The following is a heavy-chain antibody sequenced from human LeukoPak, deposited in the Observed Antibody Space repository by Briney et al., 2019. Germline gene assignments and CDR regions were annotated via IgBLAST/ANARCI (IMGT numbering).Heavy chain of an antibody. CDR3: ARRGYHDYSGFDY. J-gene: IGHJ4*02. Sequence: GGSLRLSCAASGFTFSSYWMSWVRQAPGKGLEWVANIKKDGSEKYYVDSVKGRFTISRDNAKNSVYLQMKSLRVEDTAVYYCARRGYHDYSGFDYWGQGTLVTVSS. D-gene: IGHD3-16*01. CDR2: IKKDGSEK. V-gene: IGHV3-7*01. CDR1: GFTFSSYW.